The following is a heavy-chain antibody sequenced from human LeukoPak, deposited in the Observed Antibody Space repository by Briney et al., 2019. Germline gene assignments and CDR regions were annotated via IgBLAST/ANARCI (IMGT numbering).Heavy chain of an antibody. V-gene: IGHV1-8*01. J-gene: IGHJ4*02. CDR3: ARVQVMRGDGYHDAIDC. CDR2: MNPNSGNT. D-gene: IGHD5-24*01. CDR1: GYTFTSYD. Sequence: ASVKVSCKASGYTFTSYDINWVRQATGQGLEWMGWMNPNSGNTGYAQKFQGRVTMTRNTSISTAYMELSSLRSEDTAVYYCARVQVMRGDGYHDAIDCWGQGTLVTVSS.